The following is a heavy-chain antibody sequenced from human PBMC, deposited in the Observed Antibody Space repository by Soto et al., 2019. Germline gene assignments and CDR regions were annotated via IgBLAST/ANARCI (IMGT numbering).Heavy chain of an antibody. CDR3: ARVTSMVRGVIDNWFDP. Sequence: QVPLVQSGAEVKKPGSSVTVSCKASGGTFSSYAIHWVRQAPVQGLEWMGGIIPMYGPAKYAQRFQGRVTITADESTTTVYMELTSLTSQDTVVYYCARVTSMVRGVIDNWFDPWGHGTLVTVSS. V-gene: IGHV1-69*01. D-gene: IGHD3-10*01. J-gene: IGHJ5*02. CDR2: IIPMYGPA. CDR1: GGTFSSYA.